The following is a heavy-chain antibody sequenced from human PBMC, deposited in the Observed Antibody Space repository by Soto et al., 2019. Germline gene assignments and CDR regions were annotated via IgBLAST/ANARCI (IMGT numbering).Heavy chain of an antibody. CDR1: GYSFVSYW. J-gene: IGHJ6*02. CDR3: ARHAGLSGWPYYYDGMDV. V-gene: IGHV5-51*01. D-gene: IGHD6-19*01. Sequence: GESLKISCKGSGYSFVSYWIGWVRQMPGKGLEWMGIIYPGDSDTRYSPSFQGQVTISADKSISTAYLQWSSLKASDTAMYYCARHAGLSGWPYYYDGMDVWGQGTSVTVSS. CDR2: IYPGDSDT.